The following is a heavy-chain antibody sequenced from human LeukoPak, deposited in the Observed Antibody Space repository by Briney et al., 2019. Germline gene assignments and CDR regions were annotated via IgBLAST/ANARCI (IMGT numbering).Heavy chain of an antibody. CDR2: IYYSGGT. CDR3: ATQTRGIVWFDP. CDR1: GGSISSSSYY. J-gene: IGHJ5*02. Sequence: PSETLSLTCTVSGGSISSSSYYWGWIPQPPGKGLEWIGSIYYSGGTYYNPSLKSRVTISVDTSKNQFSLKLSSVTAADTAVYYCATQTRGIVWFDPWGQGTLVTVSS. V-gene: IGHV4-39*07. D-gene: IGHD1-26*01.